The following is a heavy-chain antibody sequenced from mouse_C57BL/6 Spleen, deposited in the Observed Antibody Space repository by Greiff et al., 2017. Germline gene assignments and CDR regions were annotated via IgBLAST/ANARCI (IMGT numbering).Heavy chain of an antibody. Sequence: EVQLVESGGGLAQPGGSLSLSCAASGFTFTDYYMSWVRQPPGKALEWLGFIRNKANGYTTEYSASVKGRFTISRDNSQSILYLQMNALRAEDSATYYCARYDWAWFAYWGQGTLVTVSA. CDR1: GFTFTDYY. CDR3: ARYDWAWFAY. V-gene: IGHV7-3*01. D-gene: IGHD4-1*01. J-gene: IGHJ3*01. CDR2: IRNKANGYTT.